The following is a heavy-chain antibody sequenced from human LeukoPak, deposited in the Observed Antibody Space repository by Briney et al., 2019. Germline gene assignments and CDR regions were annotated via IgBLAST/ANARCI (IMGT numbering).Heavy chain of an antibody. CDR3: AKEARDILTHYYWGSQFDY. Sequence: GGSLRLSCVGSGFTFGNYAMNWVRQAPGKGLEWVAAIGGRGGDTFYADSVKSRFTFSRDNSKNTMFLQMNSLRAEDTALYYCAKEARDILTHYYWGSQFDYWGQGTLVIVSS. CDR1: GFTFGNYA. J-gene: IGHJ4*02. V-gene: IGHV3-23*01. CDR2: IGGRGGDT. D-gene: IGHD3-9*01.